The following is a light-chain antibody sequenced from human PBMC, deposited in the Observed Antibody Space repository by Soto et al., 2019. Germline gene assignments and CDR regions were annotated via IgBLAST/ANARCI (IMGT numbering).Light chain of an antibody. J-gene: IGLJ3*02. V-gene: IGLV1-51*02. CDR3: GAWDRGLKAGV. CDR2: END. CDR1: SSNIGRNY. Sequence: QSVLTQPPSVSAAPGERVTIPCSGTSSNIGRNYVSWYQQLPGSAPKLLLYENDRRPSGIPDRFSGSKSGTAATLDITGLQTGDEDDYYCGAWDRGLKAGVFGGGTKLTVL.